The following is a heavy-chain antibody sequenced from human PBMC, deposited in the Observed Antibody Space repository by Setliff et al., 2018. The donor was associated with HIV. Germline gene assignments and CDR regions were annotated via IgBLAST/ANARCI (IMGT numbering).Heavy chain of an antibody. CDR2: IYHSGST. CDR1: GYSISSGYY. CDR3: ARASTGSAMVQDVLDI. V-gene: IGHV4-38-2*01. D-gene: IGHD5-18*01. Sequence: SETLSLTCAVSGYSISSGYYWGWIRQPPGKGLEWIGSIYHSGSTYYNPSLKSRVTISVDTSKNQFSLKLSSVTAADTAVYYCARASTGSAMVQDVLDIWGQGTMVTVSS. J-gene: IGHJ3*02.